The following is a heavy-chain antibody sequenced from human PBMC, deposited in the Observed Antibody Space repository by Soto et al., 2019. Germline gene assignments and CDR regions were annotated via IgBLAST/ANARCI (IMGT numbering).Heavy chain of an antibody. J-gene: IGHJ4*02. V-gene: IGHV3-23*01. CDR3: TKGAWLDY. CDR1: GFTFSSYA. D-gene: IGHD5-12*01. Sequence: EVQLLESGGGLVQPGGSLRLSCAASGFTFSSYAMSWVRQAPGKGLEWVSVILGRDDTTYYADSVKGRFTISRDTFKNTLHLQMNSLRVEDTALYFCTKGAWLDYWGQGTLVTVSS. CDR2: ILGRDDTT.